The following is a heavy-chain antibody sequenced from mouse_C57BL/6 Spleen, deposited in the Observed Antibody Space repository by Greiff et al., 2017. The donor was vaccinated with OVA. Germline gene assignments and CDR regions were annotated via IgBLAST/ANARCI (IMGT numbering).Heavy chain of an antibody. D-gene: IGHD1-1*01. CDR2: ISYDGSN. Sequence: EVKLEESGPGLVKPSQSLSLTCSVTGYSITSGYYWNWLRQFPGNKLEWMGYISYDGSNNYNPSLKNRISITRDTSKNQFFLKLNSETTEDTATYYCARAGYYGSSPYYYAMDYWGQGTSVTVSS. J-gene: IGHJ4*01. V-gene: IGHV3-6*01. CDR1: GYSITSGYY. CDR3: ARAGYYGSSPYYYAMDY.